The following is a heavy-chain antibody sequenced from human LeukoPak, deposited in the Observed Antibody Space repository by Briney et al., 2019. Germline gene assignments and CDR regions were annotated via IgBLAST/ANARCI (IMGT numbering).Heavy chain of an antibody. D-gene: IGHD6-19*01. CDR1: GFTFSSYS. CDR3: AKMYSSGPIDY. V-gene: IGHV3-23*01. Sequence: GGSLRLSCAASGFTFSSYSMNWVRQAPGKGLEWVSAISGSGGSTYYADSVKGRFTISRDNSKNTLYLQMNSLRAEDTAVYYCAKMYSSGPIDYWGQGTLVTVSS. J-gene: IGHJ4*02. CDR2: ISGSGGST.